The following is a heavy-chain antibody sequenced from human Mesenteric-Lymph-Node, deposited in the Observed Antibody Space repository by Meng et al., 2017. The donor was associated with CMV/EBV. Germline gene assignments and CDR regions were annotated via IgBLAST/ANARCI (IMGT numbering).Heavy chain of an antibody. CDR2: MNPNSGNT. CDR3: ARGFNYAHYDY. J-gene: IGHJ4*02. V-gene: IGHV1-8*01. D-gene: IGHD4/OR15-4a*01. Sequence: SCKPSGYTFTSYDINWVRQATGQGLEWMGWMNPNSGNTGYAQKFQGRVTMTRNTSISTAYMELSSLRSDDTAVYYCARGFNYAHYDYWGQGALVTVSS. CDR1: GYTFTSYD.